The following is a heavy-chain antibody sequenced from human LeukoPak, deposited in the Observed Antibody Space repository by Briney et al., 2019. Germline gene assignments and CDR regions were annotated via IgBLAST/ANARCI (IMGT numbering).Heavy chain of an antibody. D-gene: IGHD2-15*01. CDR3: AKIRGPNPPYAFDL. CDR1: GFTFSSYA. V-gene: IGHV3-23*01. CDR2: ISGSGGTT. J-gene: IGHJ3*01. Sequence: GGSLRLSCGASGFTFSSYAMSWVRQAPGKGLEWVSTISGSGGTTYYADSVRGRFTISRDNSKNTLYLQMNSLRAEDTAVYYCAKIRGPNPPYAFDLWGQGTMVTVFS.